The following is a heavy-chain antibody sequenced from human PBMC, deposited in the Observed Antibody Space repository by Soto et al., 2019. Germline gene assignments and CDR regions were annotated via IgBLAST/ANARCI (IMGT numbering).Heavy chain of an antibody. CDR2: ISYDGSNK. V-gene: IGHV3-30*18. CDR1: GFTFSSYG. Sequence: GGSLRLSCAASGFTFSSYGMHWVRQAPGKGLEWVAVISYDGSNKYYADSVKGRFTISRDNSKNTLYLQMNSLRAEDTAVYYCAKEGAADDAFDIWGQGTMVTVSS. D-gene: IGHD6-13*01. CDR3: AKEGAADDAFDI. J-gene: IGHJ3*02.